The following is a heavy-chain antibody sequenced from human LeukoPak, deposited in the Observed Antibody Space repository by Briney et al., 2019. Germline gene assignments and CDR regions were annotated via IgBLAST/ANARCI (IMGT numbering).Heavy chain of an antibody. CDR1: GFTFTNYD. Sequence: GGSLRLSCAADGFTFTNYDMHSVRQATGGGLEWVSGIGTAGDTYYPGSVKGRFTISRENAKNSLYLQMISLRAGDTALFYCSRGGPAAGTPFDYWGQGTLVTVSS. CDR3: SRGGPAAGTPFDY. V-gene: IGHV3-13*04. J-gene: IGHJ4*02. D-gene: IGHD6-13*01. CDR2: IGTAGDT.